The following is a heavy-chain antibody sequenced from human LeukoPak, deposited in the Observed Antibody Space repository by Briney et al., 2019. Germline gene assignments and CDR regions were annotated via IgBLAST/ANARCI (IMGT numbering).Heavy chain of an antibody. Sequence: PSETLSVTCSVSGGSISSSSYYWGWIRQPPGKGLEWIGNIYYSGSTYYKPSLKSRVTISVDTSKNQFSLKLSSVTAADTAVYYCARGISSSWYWFDPWGQGTLVTVSS. D-gene: IGHD6-13*01. J-gene: IGHJ5*02. V-gene: IGHV4-39*07. CDR2: IYYSGST. CDR1: GGSISSSSYY. CDR3: ARGISSSWYWFDP.